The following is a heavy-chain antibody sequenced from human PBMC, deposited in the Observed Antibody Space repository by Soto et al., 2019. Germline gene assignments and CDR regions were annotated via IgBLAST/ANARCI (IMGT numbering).Heavy chain of an antibody. J-gene: IGHJ5*02. CDR1: GFTFSSYA. V-gene: IGHV3-23*01. CDR2: ISGSGGST. CDR3: AKDLGMVRELHGWKYNWFDP. Sequence: EVQLLESGGGLVQPGGSLRLSCAASGFTFSSYAMSWVRQAPGKGLEWVSAISGSGGSTYYADSVKGRFTISRDNSKNTLYLQMNSLRAEDTAVYYCAKDLGMVRELHGWKYNWFDPWGQGTLVTVSS. D-gene: IGHD3-10*01.